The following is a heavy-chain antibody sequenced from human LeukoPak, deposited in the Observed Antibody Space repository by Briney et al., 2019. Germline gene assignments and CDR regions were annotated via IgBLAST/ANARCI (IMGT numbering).Heavy chain of an antibody. V-gene: IGHV4-34*01. CDR3: ARGGWGITGNPFDY. J-gene: IGHJ4*02. CDR2: INHSGST. CDR1: GGSFSGYY. Sequence: SETLSLTCAVYGGSFSGYYWSWIRQPPGKGLEWIGEINHSGSTNYNPPLKSRVTISVDTSKNQFSLKLSSVTAADTAVYYCARGGWGITGNPFDYWGQGTLVTVSS. D-gene: IGHD1-20*01.